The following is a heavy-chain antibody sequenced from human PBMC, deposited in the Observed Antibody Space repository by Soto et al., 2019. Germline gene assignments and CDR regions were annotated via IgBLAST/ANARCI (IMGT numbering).Heavy chain of an antibody. V-gene: IGHV1-69*06. CDR3: ARNPQPYYYDSSGYPRYWFDP. CDR2: IIPIFGTA. J-gene: IGHJ5*02. Sequence: SVKVSCTDSGGTFSSYAISWVRQAPGQGLEWMGGIIPIFGTANYAQKFQGRVTITADKSTSTAYMELSSLRPEDTAVYYCARNPQPYYYDSSGYPRYWFDPWGQGTLVTVSS. D-gene: IGHD3-22*01. CDR1: GGTFSSYA.